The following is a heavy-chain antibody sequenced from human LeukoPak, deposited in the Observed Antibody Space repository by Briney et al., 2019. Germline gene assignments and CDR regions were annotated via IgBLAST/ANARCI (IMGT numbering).Heavy chain of an antibody. J-gene: IGHJ6*03. Sequence: SETMSLTCTVSGGSMSSSRYYWGWLRQPPLKGLEWIGRMYYNGSTYYNPSLKSRVTISVDTSKHKCSLKLSSVTAADTAVYFCARHVYSSSWIYYYYYMDVWGKGTTVTVSS. CDR2: MYYNGST. CDR1: GGSMSSSRYY. D-gene: IGHD6-13*01. CDR3: ARHVYSSSWIYYYYYMDV. V-gene: IGHV4-39*01.